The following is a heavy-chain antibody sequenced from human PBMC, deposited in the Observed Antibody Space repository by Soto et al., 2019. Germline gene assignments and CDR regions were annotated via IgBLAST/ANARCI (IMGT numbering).Heavy chain of an antibody. J-gene: IGHJ6*02. CDR3: ARRATGTTGYYYGMDV. D-gene: IGHD1-7*01. CDR1: GYIFTSYW. V-gene: IGHV5-51*01. CDR2: IYPGDSDT. Sequence: PGESLKISCKGSGYIFTSYWIGWVRQMPGKGLEWMGIIYPGDSDTRYSPSFQGQVTISADNSISTAYLQWSSLKASDTAMYYCARRATGTTGYYYGMDVWGQGTTVTVSS.